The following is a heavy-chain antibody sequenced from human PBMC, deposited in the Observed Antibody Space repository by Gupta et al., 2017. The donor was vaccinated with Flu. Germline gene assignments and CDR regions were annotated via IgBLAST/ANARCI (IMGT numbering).Heavy chain of an antibody. Sequence: EVQLVESGGGLVQPGGSLRLSCAASGFPFSNYWMTWVRQAQGTGLEWVANINRDGSEKYLVDSVKGRFTISRDNAKNALYLQMNSLRAEDTAVYYCALYGYYGSGTYPYYFYGLDVWGQGTTVTVSS. V-gene: IGHV3-7*02. D-gene: IGHD3-10*01. J-gene: IGHJ6*02. CDR3: ALYGYYGSGTYPYYFYGLDV. CDR1: GFPFSNYW. CDR2: INRDGSEK.